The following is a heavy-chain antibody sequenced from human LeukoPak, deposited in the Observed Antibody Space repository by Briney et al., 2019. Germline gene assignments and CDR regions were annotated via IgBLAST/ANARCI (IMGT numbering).Heavy chain of an antibody. J-gene: IGHJ5*02. D-gene: IGHD2-2*01. Sequence: PGRSLRLSCAASGFTFSTYAMHWVRQAPGKGLEWVAVISYDGSNKYYADSVKGRFTISRDNAKNSLYLQMNSLRAEDTAVYYCARDVDCSSTSCYGNWFDPWGQGTLVTVSS. CDR3: ARDVDCSSTSCYGNWFDP. V-gene: IGHV3-30*04. CDR2: ISYDGSNK. CDR1: GFTFSTYA.